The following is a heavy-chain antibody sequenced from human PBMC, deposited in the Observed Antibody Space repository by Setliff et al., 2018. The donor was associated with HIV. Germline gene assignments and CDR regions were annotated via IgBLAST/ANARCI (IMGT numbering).Heavy chain of an antibody. Sequence: PSETLSLTCVVSGGSIRSSNWWSWVRQPPGKGLEWIGEIHHSGSTNYNLSLKSRVTISVDKSNNQFSLRLSSVTAADTAVYYCARSTAEIAVAGIWGQGTMVTVSS. CDR1: GGSIRSSNW. J-gene: IGHJ3*02. CDR3: ARSTAEIAVAGI. CDR2: IHHSGST. V-gene: IGHV4-4*02. D-gene: IGHD6-19*01.